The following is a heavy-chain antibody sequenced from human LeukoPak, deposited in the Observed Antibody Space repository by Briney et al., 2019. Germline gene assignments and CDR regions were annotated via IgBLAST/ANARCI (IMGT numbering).Heavy chain of an antibody. V-gene: IGHV3-74*01. CDR1: GFTFGNFW. CDR3: ARDVWGTFDY. CDR2: INSDGSST. J-gene: IGHJ4*02. D-gene: IGHD1/OR15-1a*01. Sequence: SGGSLRLSCAASGFTFGNFWMHWVRQTPGKGLVWVSRINSDGSSTTYADSVKGRFTISRDNAKNTLYLRMNSLRAEDTAVYYCARDVWGTFDYWGQGTLVTVSS.